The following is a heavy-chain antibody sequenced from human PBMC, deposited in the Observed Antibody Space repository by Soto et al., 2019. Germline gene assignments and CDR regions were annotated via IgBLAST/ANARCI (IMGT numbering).Heavy chain of an antibody. V-gene: IGHV1-69*13. Sequence: SVKVSCKPSGGTFSTFGISWVRQAPGQGLEWMGGIIPFFGTAEYSQKFEDRITITADESTNTVYMDLRSLTSEDTAIYYCARTAPMDAGDKYYYDFWGQGALVTVSS. J-gene: IGHJ4*02. CDR1: GGTFSTFG. CDR2: IIPFFGTA. CDR3: ARTAPMDAGDKYYYDF. D-gene: IGHD3-16*01.